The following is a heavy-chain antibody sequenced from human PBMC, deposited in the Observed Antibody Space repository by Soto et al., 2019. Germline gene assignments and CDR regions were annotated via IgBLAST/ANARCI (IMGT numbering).Heavy chain of an antibody. V-gene: IGHV4-59*01. J-gene: IGHJ6*02. Sequence: SETLSLTCTVSGGSISSYYWSWIRQPPGKGLEWIGYIYYSGSANYNPSLKSRVTISVDTSKNQLSLKLSSVTAADTAVYYCARADNYYYYGMDVWGQGTTVTVSS. CDR3: ARADNYYYYGMDV. CDR1: GGSISSYY. CDR2: IYYSGSA.